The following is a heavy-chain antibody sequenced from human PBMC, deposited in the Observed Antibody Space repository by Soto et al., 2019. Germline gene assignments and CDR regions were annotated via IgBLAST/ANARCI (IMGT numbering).Heavy chain of an antibody. J-gene: IGHJ6*02. CDR2: IIPIFGTA. V-gene: IGHV1-69*13. D-gene: IGHD3-3*01. CDR3: ASTRKATYYDPYYYYGMDV. CDR1: GGTYSSNA. Sequence: SVKVSCKASGGTYSSNAISWVRQAPGQGLEWMGGIIPIFGTANYAQKFQGRVTITADESTSTAYMELSSLRSEDTAVYYCASTRKATYYDPYYYYGMDVWGQGTTVTVSS.